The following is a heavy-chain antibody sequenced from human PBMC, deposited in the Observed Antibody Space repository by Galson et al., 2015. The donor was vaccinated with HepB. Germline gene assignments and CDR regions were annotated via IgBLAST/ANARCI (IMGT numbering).Heavy chain of an antibody. J-gene: IGHJ6*03. CDR3: ARGFGYGSGGYYYYYMDV. V-gene: IGHV1-3*01. CDR1: GYTFTSYA. CDR2: INAGNGNT. Sequence: SVKVSCKASGYTFTSYAMHWVRQAPGQRLEWMGWINAGNGNTKYSQKFQGRVTITRDTSASTAYMELSSLRSEGTAVYYCARGFGYGSGGYYYYYMDVWGKGTTVTVSS. D-gene: IGHD3-10*01.